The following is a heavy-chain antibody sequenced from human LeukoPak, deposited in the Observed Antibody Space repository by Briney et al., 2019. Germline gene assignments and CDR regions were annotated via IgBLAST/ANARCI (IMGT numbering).Heavy chain of an antibody. CDR1: GGSISSSSYY. J-gene: IGHJ3*02. V-gene: IGHV4-39*07. D-gene: IGHD3-16*01. CDR2: IYYSGTT. CDR3: ASYTDAFDI. Sequence: SETLSLTCTVSGGSISSSSYYWGWIRQPPGKGLEWIGSIYYSGTTYYNPSLKSRVTISVDTSRNQFSLKLSSVTAADTAVYYCASYTDAFDIWGQGTMVTVSS.